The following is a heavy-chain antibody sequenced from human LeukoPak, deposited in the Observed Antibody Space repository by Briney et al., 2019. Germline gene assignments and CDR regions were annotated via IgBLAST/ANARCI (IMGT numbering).Heavy chain of an antibody. CDR1: GFTFSSYE. D-gene: IGHD3-22*01. J-gene: IGHJ3*02. Sequence: PGGSLRLSCAASGFTFSSYEMNWVRQAPGKRLEWVSYISSSGNNIYYADSVKGRFTISRDNAKNSLYLQMNSLRAEDTAVYYCARDGYYYDSSGYYYTAFDIWGQGTMVTVSS. V-gene: IGHV3-48*03. CDR2: ISSSGNNI. CDR3: ARDGYYYDSSGYYYTAFDI.